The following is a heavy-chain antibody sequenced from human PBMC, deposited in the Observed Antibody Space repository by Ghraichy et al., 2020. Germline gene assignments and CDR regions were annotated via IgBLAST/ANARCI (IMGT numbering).Heavy chain of an antibody. CDR2: IYYSGNT. CDR1: GGSISSSSYY. D-gene: IGHD1-26*01. CDR3: ARQILVGLHFDY. V-gene: IGHV4-39*01. J-gene: IGHJ4*02. Sequence: SETLSLTCTVSGGSISSSSYYWGWIRQPPGKGLEWIGNIYYSGNTYYYPSLKSRVTISVDTSKKQFSLKLSSVTAADTAVYYCARQILVGLHFDYWGRGTLVTVSS.